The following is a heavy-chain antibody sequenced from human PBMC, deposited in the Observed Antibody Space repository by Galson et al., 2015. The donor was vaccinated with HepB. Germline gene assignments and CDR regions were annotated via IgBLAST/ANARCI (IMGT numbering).Heavy chain of an antibody. CDR3: ARDLYIRAGGGGGSFLGY. CDR1: GFTFSSYA. CDR2: ISYDGSNK. D-gene: IGHD1-26*01. J-gene: IGHJ4*02. Sequence: SLRLSCAASGFTFSSYAMHWVRQAPGKGLEWVAVISYDGSNKYYADSVKGRFTISRDNSKNTLYLQMNSLRAEDTAVYYCARDLYIRAGGGGGSFLGYWGRGTLVTVSS. V-gene: IGHV3-30*04.